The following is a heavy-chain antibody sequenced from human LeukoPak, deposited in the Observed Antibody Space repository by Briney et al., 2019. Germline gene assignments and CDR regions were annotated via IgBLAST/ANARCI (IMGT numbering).Heavy chain of an antibody. J-gene: IGHJ4*02. CDR2: ISSSGRTF. V-gene: IGHV3-48*03. D-gene: IGHD6-13*01. Sequence: GGSLRLSCAASGFTFSSCEMNWVRQAPGKGLEWVSYISSSGRTFYYADSVKGRFTISRDNGKNSLYLQMNSLRVEDTAVYYCARDSRGSSWFFDYSGQGALVTVSS. CDR1: GFTFSSCE. CDR3: ARDSRGSSWFFDY.